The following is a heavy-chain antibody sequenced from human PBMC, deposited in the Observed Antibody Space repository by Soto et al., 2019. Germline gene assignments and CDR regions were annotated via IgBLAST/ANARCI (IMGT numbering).Heavy chain of an antibody. V-gene: IGHV3-30*18. CDR2: ISYDGSNK. CDR1: GFTFSSYG. CDR3: AKDLDLTMNEETLDY. J-gene: IGHJ4*02. D-gene: IGHD3-22*01. Sequence: PGGSLRLSCAASGFTFSSYGMHWVRQAPGKGLEWVAVISYDGSNKYYADSVKGRFTISRDNSKNTLYLQMNSLRAEDTAVYYCAKDLDLTMNEETLDYWGQGTLVTVSS.